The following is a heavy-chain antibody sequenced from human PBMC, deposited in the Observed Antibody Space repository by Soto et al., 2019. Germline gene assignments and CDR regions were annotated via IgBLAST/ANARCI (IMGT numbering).Heavy chain of an antibody. CDR2: ISAYNGNT. CDR3: AKTLEFEMVSDQIGFAP. J-gene: IGHJ5*02. Sequence: GASVKVSCKASGYTFTSYGISWVRQAPGQGLEWMGWISAYNGNTNYAQKLQGRVTMTTDTSTSTAYKELRSLRSDDTAVYYCAKTLEFEMVSDQIGFAPGGQGPLVTVSS. V-gene: IGHV1-18*01. D-gene: IGHD3-3*01. CDR1: GYTFTSYG.